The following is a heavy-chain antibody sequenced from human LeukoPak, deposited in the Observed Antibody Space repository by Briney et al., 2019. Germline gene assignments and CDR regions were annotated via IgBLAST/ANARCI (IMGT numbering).Heavy chain of an antibody. CDR3: ARSGRGYSYGPMYYFDY. CDR2: IYYSRST. D-gene: IGHD5-18*01. CDR1: GGSISSSSYY. V-gene: IGHV4-39*01. J-gene: IGHJ4*02. Sequence: SETLSPTCTVSGGSISSSSYYWGWIRQPPGKGLEWIGSIYYSRSTYYNPSLKSRVTISVDTSKNQFSLKLSSVTAADTAVYYCARSGRGYSYGPMYYFDYWGEGTLVTVSS.